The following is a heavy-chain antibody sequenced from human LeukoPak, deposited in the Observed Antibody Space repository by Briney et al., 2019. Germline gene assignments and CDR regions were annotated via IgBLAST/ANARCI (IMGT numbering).Heavy chain of an antibody. D-gene: IGHD3-10*01. J-gene: IGHJ5*02. CDR2: INTNSGGT. V-gene: IGHV1-2*02. CDR3: AITYYYGSGSDQGWWFDP. Sequence: ASVKVSCKASGYTFTGYYMHWVRQAPGQGLEWMGWINTNSGGTNYAQKFQGRVTMTRDTSISTAYMELSRLRSDDTAVYYCAITYYYGSGSDQGWWFDPWGQGTLVTVSS. CDR1: GYTFTGYY.